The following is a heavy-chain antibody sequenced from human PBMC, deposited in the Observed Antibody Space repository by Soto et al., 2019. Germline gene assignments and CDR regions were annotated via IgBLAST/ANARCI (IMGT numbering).Heavy chain of an antibody. J-gene: IGHJ4*02. CDR3: AKATDYIWGSYLDY. Sequence: EVQLVESGGGLVQPGRSLRLSCAASGFTFDDYAMHWVRQAPGKGLAWVSGISWNSGSIGYVDSVKGRFTISRDNAKNSLYLQMNSLRAEDTALYYCAKATDYIWGSYLDYWRQGTLVTVSS. CDR2: ISWNSGSI. CDR1: GFTFDDYA. D-gene: IGHD3-16*02. V-gene: IGHV3-9*01.